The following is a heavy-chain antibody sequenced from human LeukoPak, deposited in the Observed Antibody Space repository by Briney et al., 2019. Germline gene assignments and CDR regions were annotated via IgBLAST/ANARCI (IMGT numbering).Heavy chain of an antibody. CDR2: INSDGSST. CDR3: ARDHYYDSSGYWGYYYYYYMDV. J-gene: IGHJ6*03. V-gene: IGHV3-74*01. D-gene: IGHD3-22*01. CDR1: GFTFSSYW. Sequence: GGSLRLSCAASGFTFSSYWMHWVRQAPGKGLVWVSRINSDGSSTSYADSVKGRFTISRDNAKNSLYLQMNSLRAEDTAVYYCARDHYYDSSGYWGYYYYYYMDVWGKGTTVTVSS.